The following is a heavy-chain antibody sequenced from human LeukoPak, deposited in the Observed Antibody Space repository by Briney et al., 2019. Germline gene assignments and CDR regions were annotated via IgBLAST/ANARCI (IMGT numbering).Heavy chain of an antibody. CDR2: INSNSGGT. CDR1: GYTFTGYY. Sequence: GASVKVSXKASGYTFTGYYIHWVRQAPGQGLEWMGRINSNSGGTNYAQKFQGRVTMTRDTSISTAYMELSRLTSDDTAMYYCARDGFGLGYWGQGTLVTVSS. J-gene: IGHJ4*02. V-gene: IGHV1-2*06. D-gene: IGHD3/OR15-3a*01. CDR3: ARDGFGLGY.